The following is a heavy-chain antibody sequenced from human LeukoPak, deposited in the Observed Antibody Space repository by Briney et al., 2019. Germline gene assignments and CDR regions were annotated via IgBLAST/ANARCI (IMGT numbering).Heavy chain of an antibody. Sequence: NTSETLSLTCTVSGGSISSYYWSWIRQPPGKGLEWIGYIYYSGSTNYNPSLKSRVTISVDTSKNQFSLKLSSVTAADTAVYYCARGGRGWSRWFDPWGQGTLVTVSS. D-gene: IGHD6-19*01. J-gene: IGHJ5*02. V-gene: IGHV4-59*01. CDR1: GGSISSYY. CDR3: ARGGRGWSRWFDP. CDR2: IYYSGST.